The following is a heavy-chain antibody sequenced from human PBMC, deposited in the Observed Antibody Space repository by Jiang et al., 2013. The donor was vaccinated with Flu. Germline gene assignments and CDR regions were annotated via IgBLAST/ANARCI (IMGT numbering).Heavy chain of an antibody. V-gene: IGHV1-69*01. Sequence: GASVKVSCKASGGTFSSYAISWVRQAPGQGLEWMGGIIPIFGTANYAQKFQGRVTITADESTSTAYMELSSLRSEDTAVYYCARDRIVVVPAATEVYYYGMDVWGQGTTVTVSS. CDR1: GGTFSSYA. CDR2: IIPIFGTA. J-gene: IGHJ6*02. CDR3: ARDRIVVVPAATEVYYYGMDV. D-gene: IGHD2-2*01.